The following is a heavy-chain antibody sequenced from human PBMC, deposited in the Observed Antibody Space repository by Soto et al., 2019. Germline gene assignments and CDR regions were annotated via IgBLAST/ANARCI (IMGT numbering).Heavy chain of an antibody. CDR2: INAGNGNT. D-gene: IGHD2-21*02. CDR3: ARAWVVVTAPDY. Sequence: QVQLVQSVAEEKKPGASVKVSCKASGCTFTSYAMHWVRQAPGQRLEWTGWINAGNGNTKYSQKFQGRVTITRDTSASTAYMELSSLRSEDTAVYYCARAWVVVTAPDYWGQGTLVTVSS. CDR1: GCTFTSYA. V-gene: IGHV1-3*05. J-gene: IGHJ4*02.